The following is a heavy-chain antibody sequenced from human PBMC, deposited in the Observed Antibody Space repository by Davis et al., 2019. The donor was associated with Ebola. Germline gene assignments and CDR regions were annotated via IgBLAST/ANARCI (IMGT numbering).Heavy chain of an antibody. CDR1: GYTFTSYY. CDR3: ARDRKLEMATPPRFDY. Sequence: ASVKVSCKASGYTFTSYYMHWVRQAPGQGLEWMGIINPSGGSTSYAQKFQGRVTMTTDTSTSTAYMELRSLRSDDTAVYYCARDRKLEMATPPRFDYWGQGTLVTVSS. CDR2: INPSGGST. D-gene: IGHD5-24*01. V-gene: IGHV1-46*01. J-gene: IGHJ4*02.